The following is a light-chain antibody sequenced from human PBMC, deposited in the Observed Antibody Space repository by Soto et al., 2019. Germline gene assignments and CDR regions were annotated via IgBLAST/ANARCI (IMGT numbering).Light chain of an antibody. CDR3: SSYTSGSALYV. J-gene: IGLJ1*01. CDR2: EVT. CDR1: SRDVGGYNS. Sequence: QSVLTQPASVSGSPGQSITITCTGTSRDVGGYNSVSWYQQHPGKAPKLMIYEVTNRLSGVSNRFSGSKSGNTASLTISGLQAEDEADYYCSSYTSGSALYVFGTGTRSPS. V-gene: IGLV2-14*01.